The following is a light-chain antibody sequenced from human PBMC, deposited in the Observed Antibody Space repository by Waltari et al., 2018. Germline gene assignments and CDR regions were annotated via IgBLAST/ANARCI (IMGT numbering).Light chain of an antibody. CDR2: QDT. CDR1: KPGDKY. CDR3: QAWDSNTVVV. Sequence: FELTQSLSVSVSPGQVASITCSGDKPGDKYVSWYQQRPGQSPVLVIYQDTRRPSGIPERFSGSSTGNTATLTIDGEQSMDGADYYCQAWDSNTVVVFGGGTKLTVL. V-gene: IGLV3-1*01. J-gene: IGLJ2*01.